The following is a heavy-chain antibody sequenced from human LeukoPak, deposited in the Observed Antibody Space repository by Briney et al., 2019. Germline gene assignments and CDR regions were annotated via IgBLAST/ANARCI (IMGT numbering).Heavy chain of an antibody. CDR2: ISFDESHK. CDR3: ARGDCTNGVCPSDHYYYYMDV. V-gene: IGHV3-30*04. D-gene: IGHD2-8*01. Sequence: GGSLRLSCAGSGFTFSSYTMLWVRQAPGKGLEWVAVISFDESHKYYADSVKGRFTISRDDSKNTLYLQMNSLRPEDTAVYYCARGDCTNGVCPSDHYYYYMDVWGKGTRSPSP. J-gene: IGHJ6*03. CDR1: GFTFSSYT.